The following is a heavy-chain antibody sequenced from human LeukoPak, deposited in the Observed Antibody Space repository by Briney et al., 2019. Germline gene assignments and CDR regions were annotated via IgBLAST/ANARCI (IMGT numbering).Heavy chain of an antibody. Sequence: SETLSLTCTVSGGSISSYYWSWIRQPPGKGLEWIGYIYYSGSTNYNPSLKSRVTISVDTSKNQFSLKLSSVTAADTAVYYCARGEVVPAAIPFDYWGQGTLVTVSS. J-gene: IGHJ4*02. CDR1: GGSISSYY. V-gene: IGHV4-59*01. CDR2: IYYSGST. CDR3: ARGEVVPAAIPFDY. D-gene: IGHD2-2*01.